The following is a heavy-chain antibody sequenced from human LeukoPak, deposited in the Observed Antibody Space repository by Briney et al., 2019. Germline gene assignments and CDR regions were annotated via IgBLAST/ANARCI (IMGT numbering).Heavy chain of an antibody. CDR1: GGSISSYY. Sequence: SETLSLTCTVSGGSISSYYWSWIRQPPGKGLEWIGYIYYSGSTNYNPSLKSRVTISVDTSKNQFSLKLSSVTAAGTAVYYCARGLSLYYFDYWGQGTLVTVSS. CDR3: ARGLSLYYFDY. CDR2: IYYSGST. V-gene: IGHV4-59*01. J-gene: IGHJ4*02.